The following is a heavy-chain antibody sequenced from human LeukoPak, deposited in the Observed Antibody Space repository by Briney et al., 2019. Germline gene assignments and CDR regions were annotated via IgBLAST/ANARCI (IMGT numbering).Heavy chain of an antibody. J-gene: IGHJ4*02. CDR1: GGSISGYY. CDR2: INHSGST. D-gene: IGHD3-16*02. V-gene: IGHV4-34*01. Sequence: PSETLSLTCSVSGGSISGYYWSWIRQPPGKGLEWIGEINHSGSTNYNPSLKSRVTISVDTSKNQFSLKLSSVTAADTAVYYCARGGAFGLYDYVWGSYRPNYYFDYWGQGTLVTVSS. CDR3: ARGGAFGLYDYVWGSYRPNYYFDY.